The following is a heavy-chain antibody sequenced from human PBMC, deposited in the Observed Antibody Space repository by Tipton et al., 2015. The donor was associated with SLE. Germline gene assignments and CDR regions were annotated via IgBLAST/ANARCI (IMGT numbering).Heavy chain of an antibody. Sequence: TLSLTCTVSGGSFTSGTYYWSWIRQPAGKGLEWIGRIYTSGSTNYNPSLKSRVTISVDTSKNQFSLKLSSVTAADTAVYYCTREGVGYQLFPDYYYYYMDDWGKGPTVTVSS. J-gene: IGHJ6*03. D-gene: IGHD2-2*01. V-gene: IGHV4-61*02. CDR3: TREGVGYQLFPDYYYYYMDD. CDR2: IYTSGST. CDR1: GGSFTSGTYY.